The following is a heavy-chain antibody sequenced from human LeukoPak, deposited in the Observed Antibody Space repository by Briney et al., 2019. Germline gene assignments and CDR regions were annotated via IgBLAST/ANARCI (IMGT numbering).Heavy chain of an antibody. V-gene: IGHV3-48*01. D-gene: IGHD4-17*01. CDR3: ARDLDYVHALDI. CDR1: GFTFSSYN. Sequence: GGSLRLSCAASGFTFSSYNMNWVRQAPRKGVEWVSYISSSSSNIDYADSVKGRFTISRHNAKNSLFLQMNSLRAEDTAVYYCARDLDYVHALDIWGQGTVVTVSS. J-gene: IGHJ3*02. CDR2: ISSSSSNI.